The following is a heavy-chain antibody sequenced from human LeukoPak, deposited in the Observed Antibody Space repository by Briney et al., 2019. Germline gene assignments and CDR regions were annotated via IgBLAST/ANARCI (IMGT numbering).Heavy chain of an antibody. CDR3: ARGGYYYMDV. CDR1: GGSFSGYY. V-gene: IGHV4-34*01. CDR2: INHSGST. Sequence: SETLSLTCAVYGGSFSGYYWSWIRQPPGKGLEWIGEINHSGSTNYNPSLKSRVTISVDTSKNQFSLKLSSVTAADTAVYYCARGGYYYMDVWGKGTTVTISS. J-gene: IGHJ6*03.